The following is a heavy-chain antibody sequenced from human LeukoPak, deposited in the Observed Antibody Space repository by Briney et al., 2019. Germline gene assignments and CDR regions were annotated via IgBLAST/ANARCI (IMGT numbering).Heavy chain of an antibody. CDR2: TWYDGSNK. V-gene: IGHV3-33*01. D-gene: IGHD6-19*01. J-gene: IGHJ4*02. CDR3: ARDVRASGWTGYFDY. CDR1: GFTFSSYG. Sequence: GRSRRLSCAASGFTFSSYGMHWARQAPGKGLEWVAVTWYDGSNKYYADSVKGRFTISRDNSKNTLYLQMNSLRAEDTAVYYCARDVRASGWTGYFDYWGQGTLVTVSS.